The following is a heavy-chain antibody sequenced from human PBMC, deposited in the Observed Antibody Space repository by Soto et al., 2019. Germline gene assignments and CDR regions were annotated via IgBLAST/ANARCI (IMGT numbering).Heavy chain of an antibody. CDR3: ASGINRGPFES. CDR1: GGSVSGTNW. CDR2: IYYGGGT. V-gene: IGHV4-4*02. J-gene: IGHJ4*02. Sequence: QVQLQESGPGLVKPSGTLSLTCAVSGGSVSGTNWWTWVRQPPGKGLEWIGEIYYGGGTNYNPSLKSRVTISKDRFTNQFSLKLTSVTAADTAVYYCASGINRGPFESWGQGTLVTVSS.